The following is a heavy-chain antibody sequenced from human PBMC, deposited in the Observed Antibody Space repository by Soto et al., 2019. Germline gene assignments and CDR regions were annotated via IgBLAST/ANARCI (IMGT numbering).Heavy chain of an antibody. CDR3: ARGPPFLP. CDR1: GGSISSGGYS. J-gene: IGHJ5*02. Sequence: KASETLSLTCTVSGGSISSGGYSWSWIRQPPGKGLEWIGYIYHSGSIYYNPSLKSRVTISVDRSKNQFSLKLSPVTAADTAVYYCARGPPFLPWGQGTLVTVSS. V-gene: IGHV4-30-2*01. D-gene: IGHD3-3*02. CDR2: IYHSGSI.